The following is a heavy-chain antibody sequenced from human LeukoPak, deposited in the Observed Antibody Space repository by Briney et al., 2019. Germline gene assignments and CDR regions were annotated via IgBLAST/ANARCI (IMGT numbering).Heavy chain of an antibody. CDR2: ISAYNGNT. CDR3: ASTCARSSTSCPFDY. D-gene: IGHD2-2*01. Sequence: ASVKVSCKASGYTFTGYYMHWVRQAPGQGLEWMGWISAYNGNTNYAQKLQGRVTMTTDTSTSTAYMELRSLRSDDTAVYYCASTCARSSTSCPFDYWGQGTLVTVSS. J-gene: IGHJ4*02. V-gene: IGHV1-18*04. CDR1: GYTFTGYY.